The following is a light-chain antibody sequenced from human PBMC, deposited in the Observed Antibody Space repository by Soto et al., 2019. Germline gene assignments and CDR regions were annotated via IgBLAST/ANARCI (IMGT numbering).Light chain of an antibody. CDR1: QSVSNY. CDR3: QQRSSWYS. V-gene: IGKV3-11*01. Sequence: EIVLTQSPATLSLSPGEGATLSCRASQSVSNYIAWYQQKPGQAPRVLIYDASNRAAGVPARFSGSGSGTDFTLTISSLEPEDFAAYYCQQRSSWYSFGQGTKVDIK. J-gene: IGKJ2*01. CDR2: DAS.